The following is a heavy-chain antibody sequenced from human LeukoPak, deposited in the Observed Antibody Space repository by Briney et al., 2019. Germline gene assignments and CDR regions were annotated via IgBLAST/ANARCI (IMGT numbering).Heavy chain of an antibody. V-gene: IGHV3-48*03. CDR1: GFTFSSYE. CDR3: ARDSSMLRGPLVVYYFDF. D-gene: IGHD3-10*01. J-gene: IGHJ4*02. Sequence: GGSLRLSCAASGFTFSSYEMNWVRQAPGKGLEWVSYISSSGSTIYYADSVKGRFISSRDNTKNSLYLQMNSLRVEDTAVYYCARDSSMLRGPLVVYYFDFWGQGTLVTVSS. CDR2: ISSSGSTI.